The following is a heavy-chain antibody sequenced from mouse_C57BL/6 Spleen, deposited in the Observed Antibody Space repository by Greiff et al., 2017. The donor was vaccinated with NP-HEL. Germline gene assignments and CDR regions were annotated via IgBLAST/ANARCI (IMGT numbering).Heavy chain of an antibody. CDR2: IDPEDGET. CDR1: GFNIKDYY. V-gene: IGHV14-2*01. CDR3: AGDTTVVVFDY. J-gene: IGHJ2*01. Sequence: EVQLQQSGAELVKPGASVKLSCTASGFNIKDYYMHWVKQRPEQGLEWIGRIDPEDGETKYAPKFQGKATITADTASNTAYLQLSSLTSEATAVYYCAGDTTVVVFDYWSQGATLTVSS. D-gene: IGHD1-1*01.